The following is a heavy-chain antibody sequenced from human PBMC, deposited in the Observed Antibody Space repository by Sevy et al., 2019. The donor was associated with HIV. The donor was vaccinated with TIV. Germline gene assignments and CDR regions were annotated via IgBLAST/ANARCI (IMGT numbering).Heavy chain of an antibody. V-gene: IGHV3-7*01. J-gene: IGHJ3*02. CDR1: GSTFSSYW. D-gene: IGHD3-22*01. Sequence: GGSLRLSCAASGSTFSSYWMSWVRQAPGKGLEWVANIKQDGGEKYYVDSVKGRFTISRDNAKNSLYLQMNSLGAEDTAVYYCAGDWPEVLYYDSEFGSAFDIWGQGTMVTVSS. CDR3: AGDWPEVLYYDSEFGSAFDI. CDR2: IKQDGGEK.